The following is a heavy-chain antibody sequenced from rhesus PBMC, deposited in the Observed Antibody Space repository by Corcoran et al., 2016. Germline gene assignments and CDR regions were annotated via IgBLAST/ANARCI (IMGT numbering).Heavy chain of an antibody. D-gene: IGHD3-3*01. CDR2: INSGGGST. CDR3: AKNTNFWTGYYFDY. Sequence: EVQLVETGGGLVQPGGSLKLSCAASGFTFSSYGMSWVRQAPGKGLEWVLAINSGGGSTYYADSVNGRFTISRDNSKNTLSLQMNSLRAEDTAVYYCAKNTNFWTGYYFDYWGQGVLVTVSS. V-gene: IGHV3S5*01. J-gene: IGHJ4*01. CDR1: GFTFSSYG.